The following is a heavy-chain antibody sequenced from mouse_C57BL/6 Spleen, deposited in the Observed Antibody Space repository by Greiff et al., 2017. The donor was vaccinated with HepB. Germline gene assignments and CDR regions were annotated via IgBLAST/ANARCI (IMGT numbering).Heavy chain of an antibody. CDR1: GFTFSDYY. J-gene: IGHJ2*01. D-gene: IGHD2-3*01. CDR2: INYDGSST. Sequence: EVMLVESEGGLVQPGRSMKLSCTASGFTFSDYYMAWVRQVPEKGLEWVANINYDGSSTYYLDSLKSRFIISRDNAKNILYLQMSSLKSEDTATYYCARDGGWLLDYWGQGTTLTVSS. V-gene: IGHV5-16*01. CDR3: ARDGGWLLDY.